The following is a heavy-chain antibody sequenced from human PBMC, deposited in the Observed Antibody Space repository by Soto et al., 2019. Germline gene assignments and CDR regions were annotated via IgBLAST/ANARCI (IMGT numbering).Heavy chain of an antibody. D-gene: IGHD3-16*01. CDR1: GFTFSTHA. CDR3: ARDARNADYDY. J-gene: IGHJ4*02. CDR2: IHGTRSII. Sequence: EVQLVESGGGLVQPGGSLRLSCAVSGFTFSTHAMNWVRQAPGKGLEWVAYIHGTRSIIYYADSVKGRFTISRDNAKHSLFLQMDSLRDEDTAVYYCARDARNADYDYWGQGTLVTVSS. V-gene: IGHV3-48*02.